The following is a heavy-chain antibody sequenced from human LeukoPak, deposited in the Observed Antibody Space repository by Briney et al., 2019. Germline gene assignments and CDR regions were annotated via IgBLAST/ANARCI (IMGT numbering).Heavy chain of an antibody. Sequence: GGSLRLSCAASGFTFSSYSMNWVRQAPGKGLEWVSSISSSRSYIYYADSVKGRFTISRDNAKNSLYLQMNSLRAEDTAVYYCARSYRSGGSCYLVPFPNSAYFDYWGQGTLVTVSS. J-gene: IGHJ4*02. CDR1: GFTFSSYS. CDR2: ISSSRSYI. D-gene: IGHD2-15*01. V-gene: IGHV3-21*01. CDR3: ARSYRSGGSCYLVPFPNSAYFDY.